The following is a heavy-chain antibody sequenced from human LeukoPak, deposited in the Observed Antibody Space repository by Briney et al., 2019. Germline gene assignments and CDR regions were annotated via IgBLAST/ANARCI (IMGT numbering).Heavy chain of an antibody. V-gene: IGHV4-4*02. D-gene: IGHD3-10*01. CDR2: IYHSGST. Sequence: SETLSLTCTVSGGSISSSNWWSWVRQPPGKGLEWIGEIYHSGSTNYNPSLKSRVTISVDKSKNQFSLKLSSVTAADTAVYYCARDSSLGPLNWFDPWGQGTLVTVSS. J-gene: IGHJ5*02. CDR1: GGSISSSNW. CDR3: ARDSSLGPLNWFDP.